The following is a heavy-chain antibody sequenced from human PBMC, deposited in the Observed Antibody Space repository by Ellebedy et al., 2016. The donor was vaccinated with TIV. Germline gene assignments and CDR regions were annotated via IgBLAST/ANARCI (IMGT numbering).Heavy chain of an antibody. J-gene: IGHJ3*02. V-gene: IGHV3-48*01. CDR1: GFTFSSYS. CDR2: ISSSSSTI. Sequence: PGGSLRLSCAASGFTFSSYSMNWVRQATGKGLEWVSYISSSSSTIYYADSVKGRFTISRDNAKNSLYLQMNSLRAEDTAVYYCASSLPTGPDAFDIWGQGTMVTVSS. D-gene: IGHD4-17*01. CDR3: ASSLPTGPDAFDI.